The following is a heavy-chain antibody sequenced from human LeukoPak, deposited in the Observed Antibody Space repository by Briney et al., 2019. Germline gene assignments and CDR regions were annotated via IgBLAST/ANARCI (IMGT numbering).Heavy chain of an antibody. D-gene: IGHD3-10*01. CDR1: GYTFTSYG. CDR3: ARDLGLLWFGELLSNWLDP. J-gene: IGHJ5*02. CDR2: ISAYNGNT. Sequence: ASVKVSCKASGYTFTSYGISWVRQAPGQGLEWMGWISAYNGNTNYAQKLQGRVTMTTDTSTSTAYMELRSLRSDDTAVYYCARDLGLLWFGELLSNWLDPWGQGTLVTVSS. V-gene: IGHV1-18*01.